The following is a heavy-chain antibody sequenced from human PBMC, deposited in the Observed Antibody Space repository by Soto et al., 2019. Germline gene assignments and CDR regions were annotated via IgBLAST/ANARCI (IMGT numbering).Heavy chain of an antibody. CDR3: ASSIVGATRFDY. D-gene: IGHD1-26*01. CDR1: GFTFSDNY. Sequence: GGSLRLSCAASGFTFSDNYISWIRQAPGKGLEWVSYISSSSGSSTYYGNSVEGRFTISRDNAKNSLYLQMDSLTVEDTAVYYCASSIVGATRFDYWGQGTLVTVSS. V-gene: IGHV3-11*01. J-gene: IGHJ4*02. CDR2: ISSSSGSST.